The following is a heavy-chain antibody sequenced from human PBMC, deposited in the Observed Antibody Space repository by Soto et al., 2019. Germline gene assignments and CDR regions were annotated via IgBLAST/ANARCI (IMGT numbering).Heavy chain of an antibody. Sequence: SETLSLTCAVYGGSFSGYYWSWIRQPPGKGLEWIGEINHSGSTNYNPSLKSRVTISVDTSKNQFSLKLSSVTAADTAVYYCARSIAAIHGEKDFDFWGQGTLVTVS. CDR1: GGSFSGYY. J-gene: IGHJ4*02. D-gene: IGHD6-13*01. CDR2: INHSGST. V-gene: IGHV4-34*01. CDR3: ARSIAAIHGEKDFDF.